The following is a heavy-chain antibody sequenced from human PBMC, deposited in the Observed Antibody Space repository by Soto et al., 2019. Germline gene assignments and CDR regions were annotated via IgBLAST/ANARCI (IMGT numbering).Heavy chain of an antibody. Sequence: SETLSLTCTVSGGSISSYYWSWIRQPPGKGLEWIGYIYYSGSTNYNPSLKSRVTISVDTSKNQFSLKLSSVTAADTAVYYCARDLTGTEAAFDYWGQGTLVTVSS. CDR1: GGSISSYY. D-gene: IGHD1-20*01. V-gene: IGHV4-59*01. CDR2: IYYSGST. J-gene: IGHJ4*02. CDR3: ARDLTGTEAAFDY.